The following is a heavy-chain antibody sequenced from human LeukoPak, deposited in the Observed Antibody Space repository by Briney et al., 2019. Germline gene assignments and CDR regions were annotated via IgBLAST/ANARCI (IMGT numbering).Heavy chain of an antibody. J-gene: IGHJ4*02. V-gene: IGHV1-69*13. Sequence: ASVKVSCKASGGTFSSYAISWVRQAPGQGLEWMGGIIPIFGTADYAQKFQGRVTITADESTSTAYMELSSLRSEDTAVYYCAAGIVVVPAAIGGVDYWGQGTLVTVSS. D-gene: IGHD2-2*02. CDR2: IIPIFGTA. CDR3: AAGIVVVPAAIGGVDY. CDR1: GGTFSSYA.